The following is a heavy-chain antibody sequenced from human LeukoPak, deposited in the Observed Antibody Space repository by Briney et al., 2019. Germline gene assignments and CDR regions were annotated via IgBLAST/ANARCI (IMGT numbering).Heavy chain of an antibody. CDR2: LHYGGST. CDR3: VRTRLSDHIVPAAERADDACDM. D-gene: IGHD2-2*01. CDR1: CGYISSRLYY. J-gene: IGHJ3*02. V-gene: IGHV4-39*07. Sequence: SEPLPLTRCVSCGYISSRLYYERWMPEPPGERLEWMGRLHYGGSTLHTVSLKSRVTVSVDTSENQFSLKLSSVAAADTAVYFCVRTRLSDHIVPAAERADDACDMWGQGTMVTVSS.